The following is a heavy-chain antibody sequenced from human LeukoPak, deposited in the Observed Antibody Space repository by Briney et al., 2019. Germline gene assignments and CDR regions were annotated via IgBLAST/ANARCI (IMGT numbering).Heavy chain of an antibody. J-gene: IGHJ5*02. V-gene: IGHV3-23*01. CDR3: ARDGGPQVSWPLDL. D-gene: IGHD3-16*01. Sequence: GGSLRLSCAASGFTFSSYSMTWVRQAPGKGLEWVSGITGSGDTTSYADSVKGQFTISRDNSKNTVYLQMNSLRAEDTAVYYCARDGGPQVSWPLDLWGQGTLVTVSS. CDR1: GFTFSSYS. CDR2: ITGSGDTT.